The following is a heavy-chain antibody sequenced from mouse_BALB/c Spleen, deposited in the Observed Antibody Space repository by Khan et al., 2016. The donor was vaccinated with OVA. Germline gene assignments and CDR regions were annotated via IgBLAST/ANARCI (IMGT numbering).Heavy chain of an antibody. CDR3: ARNYDYDEGLAY. CDR2: IWSGGST. V-gene: IGHV2-2*02. CDR1: GFSLTTYG. J-gene: IGHJ3*01. D-gene: IGHD2-4*01. Sequence: VELKESGPGLVQPSQSLSITCTVSGFSLTTYGVHWVRQSPGEGLEWLGVIWSGGSTDYNAAFISRLSIRKDSSKSQVFFKMNSLQVNDTAIYYCARNYDYDEGLAYWGQGTLVTVSA.